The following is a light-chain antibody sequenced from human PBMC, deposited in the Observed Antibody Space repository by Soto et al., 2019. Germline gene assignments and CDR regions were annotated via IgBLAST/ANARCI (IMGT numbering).Light chain of an antibody. CDR3: CSFAGSNTLV. Sequence: QSVVTQPASVSGSPGQSITISCTGTSSDVGSSNLVSWYQQHPGKAPKVMIYGVSTRPSGVSNRFSGSKSGNTASLTISGLQAEDEADYYCCSFAGSNTLVFGGGTKVTVL. V-gene: IGLV2-23*02. CDR2: GVS. CDR1: SSDVGSSNL. J-gene: IGLJ2*01.